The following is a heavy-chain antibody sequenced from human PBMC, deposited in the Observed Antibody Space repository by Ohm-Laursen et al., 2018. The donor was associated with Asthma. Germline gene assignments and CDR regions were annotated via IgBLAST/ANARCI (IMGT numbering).Heavy chain of an antibody. CDR1: GFTFSSYA. V-gene: IGHV3-30-3*01. Sequence: SLRLSCTASGFTFSSYAMHWVRQAPGKGLEWVAVISYDGSNKYYADSVKGRSTISRDNSKNTLYLQMNSLRAEDTAVYYCARDFDPDIVVVPAATVLHYYYYGMDVWGQGTTVTVSS. CDR2: ISYDGSNK. CDR3: ARDFDPDIVVVPAATVLHYYYYGMDV. D-gene: IGHD2-2*01. J-gene: IGHJ6*02.